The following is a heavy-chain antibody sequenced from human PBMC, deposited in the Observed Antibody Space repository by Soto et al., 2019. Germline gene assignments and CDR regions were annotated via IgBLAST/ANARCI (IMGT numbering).Heavy chain of an antibody. Sequence: GGSLRLSCAASGFTFSSYSMNLVRQAPGKGLEWVSYISSSSSTIYYADSVKGRFTISRDNAKNSLYLQMNSLRDEDTAVYYCARERPYCSGGSCSNWFDPWGQGTLVTVSS. CDR1: GFTFSSYS. J-gene: IGHJ5*02. CDR3: ARERPYCSGGSCSNWFDP. CDR2: ISSSSSTI. D-gene: IGHD2-15*01. V-gene: IGHV3-48*02.